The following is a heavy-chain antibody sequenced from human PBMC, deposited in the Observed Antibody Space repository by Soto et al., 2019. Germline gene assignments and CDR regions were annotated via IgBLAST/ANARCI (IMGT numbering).Heavy chain of an antibody. CDR2: INPNSGGT. D-gene: IGHD6-19*01. V-gene: IGHV1-2*02. CDR3: ARGLAVAGPVATDPFNF. Sequence: ASVKISCKASGYTFTGCSMHWVRQAPGQGLEWMGWINPNSGGTNYAQKFQGRVTMTRDTSLSTAYLDLSRLTSDDTAVYYCARGLAVAGPVATDPFNFWGQGTMVTVSS. J-gene: IGHJ3*01. CDR1: GYTFTGCS.